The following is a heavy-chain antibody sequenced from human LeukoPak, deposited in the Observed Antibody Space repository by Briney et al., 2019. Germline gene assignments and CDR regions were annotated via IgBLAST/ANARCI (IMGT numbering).Heavy chain of an antibody. CDR3: ARGFATVTTAATNWFDP. CDR1: GGSFSGYY. J-gene: IGHJ5*02. CDR2: INHSGRT. V-gene: IGHV4-34*01. D-gene: IGHD4-4*01. Sequence: SETLSLTCAVYGGSFSGYYWSWNRQPPGKGREWIGEINHSGRTNYNPSLMSRVTISADTSKNQFSLKLSSVTAADTAVYYSARGFATVTTAATNWFDPWGQGTLVTVSS.